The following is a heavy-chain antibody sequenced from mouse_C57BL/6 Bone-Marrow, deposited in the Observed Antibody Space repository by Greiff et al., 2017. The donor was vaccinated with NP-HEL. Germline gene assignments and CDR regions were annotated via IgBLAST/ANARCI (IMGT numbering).Heavy chain of an antibody. Sequence: VQLQQSGAELVKPGASVKMSCKASGYTFTSYWITWVKQRPGQGLEWIGDIYPGSGSTNYNEKFKSKATLTVDTSSSTAYMQLSSLTSEDSAVYYCARGDYWDVNYFDYWGQGTTLTVSS. CDR1: GYTFTSYW. J-gene: IGHJ2*01. CDR2: IYPGSGST. D-gene: IGHD4-1*01. CDR3: ARGDYWDVNYFDY. V-gene: IGHV1-55*01.